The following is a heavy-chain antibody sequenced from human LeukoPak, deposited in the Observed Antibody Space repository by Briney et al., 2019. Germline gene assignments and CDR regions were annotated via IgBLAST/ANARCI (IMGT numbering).Heavy chain of an antibody. D-gene: IGHD3-10*01. CDR3: ARERPKVLLWFGELLD. V-gene: IGHV3-66*01. Sequence: GGSLRLSCAASGFTVSSNYMSWVRQAPGKGLEWVSVIYSGGSTYYADSVKGRFTISRDNSKNTLYLQMNSLRAEDTAVYYCARERPKVLLWFGELLDWGQGTLVTVSS. CDR1: GFTVSSNY. CDR2: IYSGGST. J-gene: IGHJ4*02.